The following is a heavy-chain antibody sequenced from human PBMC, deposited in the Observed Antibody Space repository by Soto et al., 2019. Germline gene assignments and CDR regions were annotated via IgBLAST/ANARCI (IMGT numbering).Heavy chain of an antibody. Sequence: PSETLSLTCSVSGGSINSSSYFWGWVRQPPGKGLEWIGSIYYSGSTYYNPSLRSRVTISVDTSKNQFSLKLSSVTAADTAVFYCARHYSSGSRNWFDPWRQGTLVTVPS. CDR2: IYYSGST. V-gene: IGHV4-39*01. J-gene: IGHJ5*02. CDR1: GGSINSSSYF. D-gene: IGHD6-19*01. CDR3: ARHYSSGSRNWFDP.